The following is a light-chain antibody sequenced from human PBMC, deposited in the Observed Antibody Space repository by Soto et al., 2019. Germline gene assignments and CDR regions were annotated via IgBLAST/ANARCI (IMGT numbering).Light chain of an antibody. Sequence: IVRTQSPATLSVSPGESATLSCRASQSVGSYLAWYQQTPGQAPRLLIYGASSRATGIPDRFSGNGSGTEFSLTISRLQPEDFAVYYCQQFVNSPITFGQGTRLEIK. CDR1: QSVGSY. J-gene: IGKJ5*01. V-gene: IGKV3-20*01. CDR2: GAS. CDR3: QQFVNSPIT.